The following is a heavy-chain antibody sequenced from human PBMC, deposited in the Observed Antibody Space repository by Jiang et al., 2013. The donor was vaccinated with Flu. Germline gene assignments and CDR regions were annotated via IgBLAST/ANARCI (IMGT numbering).Heavy chain of an antibody. V-gene: IGHV4-4*02. Sequence: LKSRVTISVDKSKNQFSLKLSSVTAADTAVYYCARILAAGYYFDYWGQGTLVTVSS. J-gene: IGHJ4*02. CDR3: ARILAAGYYFDY. D-gene: IGHD6-13*01.